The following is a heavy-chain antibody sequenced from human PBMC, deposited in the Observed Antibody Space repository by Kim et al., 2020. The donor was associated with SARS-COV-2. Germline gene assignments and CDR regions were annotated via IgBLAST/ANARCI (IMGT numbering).Heavy chain of an antibody. V-gene: IGHV4-59*08. CDR3: ARWAARYHFDY. CDR1: GGSISSYY. D-gene: IGHD2-15*01. CDR2: IYYSGST. Sequence: SETLSLTCTVSGGSISSYYWSWIRQPPGKGLEWIGYIYYSGSTNYNPSLKSRVTISVDTSKNQFSLKLSSVTAADTAVYYCARWAARYHFDYWGQGTLVTVSS. J-gene: IGHJ4*02.